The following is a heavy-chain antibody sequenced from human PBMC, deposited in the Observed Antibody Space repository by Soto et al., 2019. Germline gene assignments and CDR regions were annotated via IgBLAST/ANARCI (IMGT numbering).Heavy chain of an antibody. CDR1: GYTFTGYY. V-gene: IGHV1-2*04. J-gene: IGHJ4*02. CDR3: ARDWTVGYSSGWYGLFDY. CDR2: INPNSGGT. D-gene: IGHD6-19*01. Sequence: QVQLVQSGAEVKKPGASVKVSCKASGYTFTGYYMHWVRQAPGQGLEWMGWINPNSGGTNYAQKFQGWVTMTRDTSISTAYMELSRLRSDDTAVYYCARDWTVGYSSGWYGLFDYWGQGTLGTVSS.